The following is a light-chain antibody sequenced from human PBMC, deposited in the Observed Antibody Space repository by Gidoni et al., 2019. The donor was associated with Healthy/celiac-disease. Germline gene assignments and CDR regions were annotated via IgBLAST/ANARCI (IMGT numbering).Light chain of an antibody. V-gene: IGKV1-39*01. CDR1: QSISSY. Sequence: DIQMPQSPASLSASVGDRVTSTCRASQSISSYLNWYQQKPGKAPKLLIYDASSLQSGVPSRFSGSGSGTDFTLTISSLQPEDFAVYYCQQSYSTLALTFGGGTKVEIK. CDR3: QQSYSTLALT. CDR2: DAS. J-gene: IGKJ4*02.